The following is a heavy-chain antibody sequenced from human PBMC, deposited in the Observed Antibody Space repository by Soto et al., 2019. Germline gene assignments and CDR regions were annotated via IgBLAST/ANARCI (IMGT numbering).Heavy chain of an antibody. CDR2: ISATGGST. Sequence: GSLRVSCAAAGFTFNNYAVNWVRQAPGKGLEWVATISATGGSTYYADSVKGRFTISRDNSKNTLYLQMNGLRVEDTAVYYCAKDRLAGNFDYWGQGTQVTVSS. CDR1: GFTFNNYA. J-gene: IGHJ4*02. V-gene: IGHV3-23*01. CDR3: AKDRLAGNFDY.